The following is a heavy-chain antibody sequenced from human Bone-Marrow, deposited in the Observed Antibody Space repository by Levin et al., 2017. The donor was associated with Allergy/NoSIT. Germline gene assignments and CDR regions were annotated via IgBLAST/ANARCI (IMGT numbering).Heavy chain of an antibody. V-gene: IGHV1-2*02. CDR1: GYTFTGYY. CDR3: ARTYPSGYAFDY. Sequence: GESLKISCKASGYTFTGYYMHWVRQAPGQGLEWMGWINPNSGGTNYAQKFQGRVTMTRDTSISTAYMELSRLRSDDTAVYYCARTYPSGYAFDYWGQGTLVTVSS. CDR2: INPNSGGT. J-gene: IGHJ4*02. D-gene: IGHD5-12*01.